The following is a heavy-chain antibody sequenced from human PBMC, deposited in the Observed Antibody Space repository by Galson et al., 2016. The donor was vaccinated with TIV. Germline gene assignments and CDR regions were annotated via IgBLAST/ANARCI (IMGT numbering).Heavy chain of an antibody. CDR3: ARDIMVRGVPHYYYGMDV. CDR1: GYTFINYG. CDR2: ISTNNGKT. Sequence: SVKVSCKASGYTFINYGISWVRQAPGQGLEWMGWISTNNGKTNFAQKLQGRVSMTTDTSTSTAYMELRGLRSDDTAFYYCARDIMVRGVPHYYYGMDVWGQGTTVTVSS. D-gene: IGHD3-10*01. V-gene: IGHV1-18*01. J-gene: IGHJ6*02.